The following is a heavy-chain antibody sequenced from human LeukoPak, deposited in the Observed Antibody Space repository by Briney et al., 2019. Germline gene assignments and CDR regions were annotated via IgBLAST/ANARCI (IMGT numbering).Heavy chain of an antibody. CDR3: ARGPAVRFLEWLFVDY. D-gene: IGHD3-3*01. CDR1: GYTFTSYD. CDR2: MNPNSGNT. Sequence: ASVKVSCKASGYTFTSYDINWVRQATGQGLEWMGWMNPNSGNTGYAQKFQGRGTMTRNTSISTAYMELSSLRSNAVAVYSRARGPAVRFLEWLFVDYWGQGTLVTVPS. J-gene: IGHJ4*02. V-gene: IGHV1-8*01.